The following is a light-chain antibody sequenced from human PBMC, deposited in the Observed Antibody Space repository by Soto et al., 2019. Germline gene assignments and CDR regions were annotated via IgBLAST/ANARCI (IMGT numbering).Light chain of an antibody. V-gene: IGLV1-40*01. CDR1: SSNLGAGYD. J-gene: IGLJ3*02. CDR2: GNR. Sequence: QSVLTQPPSVSGAPGQRVTIPCTGTSSNLGAGYDVHWYQQLPGTAPKLVVYGNRNRPSGVPERFSGSKSGTSASLAITGLQAEDEGDYYCQAYDYSLTASVFGGGTKLTVL. CDR3: QAYDYSLTASV.